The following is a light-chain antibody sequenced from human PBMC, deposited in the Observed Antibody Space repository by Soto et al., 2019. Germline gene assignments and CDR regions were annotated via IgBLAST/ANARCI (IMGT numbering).Light chain of an antibody. J-gene: IGKJ4*01. CDR2: DSS. CDR1: HIVMKD. CDR3: QQDNKWPLT. V-gene: IGKV3-15*01. Sequence: VMTQSPATLSVSPGERANLSCRASHIVMKDLSWYQQKPGQAHRLLIYDSSTRASGIPTRFSGGGSGTDFSLTNSSLQYEDFAVYYCQQDNKWPLTFGGGTTVEIK.